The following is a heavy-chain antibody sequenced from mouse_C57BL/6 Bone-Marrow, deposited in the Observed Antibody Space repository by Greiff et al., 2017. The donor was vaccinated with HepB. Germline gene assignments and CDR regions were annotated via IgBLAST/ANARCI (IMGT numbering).Heavy chain of an antibody. J-gene: IGHJ1*03. D-gene: IGHD1-1*01. Sequence: QVQLKESGAELAKPGASVKLSCKASGYTFTSYWMHWVKQRPGQGLEWIGYINPSSGYTKYNQKFKDKATLTADKSSSTAYMQLSSLTYEDSAVYYCARYDYGSSPYWYFDVWGTGTTVTVSS. CDR3: ARYDYGSSPYWYFDV. V-gene: IGHV1-7*01. CDR1: GYTFTSYW. CDR2: INPSSGYT.